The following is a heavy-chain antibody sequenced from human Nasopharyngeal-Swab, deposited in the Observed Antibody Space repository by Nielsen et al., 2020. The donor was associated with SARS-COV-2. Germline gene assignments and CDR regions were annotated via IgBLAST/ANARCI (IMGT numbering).Heavy chain of an antibody. CDR1: GFTFTSSA. CDR2: IVVGSGNT. D-gene: IGHD3-22*01. CDR3: AASPNYYDSSGYPFDI. J-gene: IGHJ3*02. V-gene: IGHV1-58*01. Sequence: SVKVSCKASGFTFTSSAVQWVRQARGQGLEWIGWIVVGSGNTNYAQKFQERVTITRDMSTSTAYMELSSLRSEDTAVYYCAASPNYYDSSGYPFDIWGQGTMVTVSS.